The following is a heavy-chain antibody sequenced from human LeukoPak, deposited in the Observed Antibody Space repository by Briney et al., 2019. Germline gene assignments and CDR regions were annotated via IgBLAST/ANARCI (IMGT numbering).Heavy chain of an antibody. CDR2: IYYSGST. Sequence: SETLSLTCTVSGGSISSYYWSWIRQPPGKGLEWIGYIYYSGSTNYNPSLKSRVTISVDTSKNQFSLKLSSVTAADTAVYYCARASVANDAFDIWGQGTMVTVSS. CDR3: ARASVANDAFDI. D-gene: IGHD5-12*01. J-gene: IGHJ3*02. CDR1: GGSISSYY. V-gene: IGHV4-59*12.